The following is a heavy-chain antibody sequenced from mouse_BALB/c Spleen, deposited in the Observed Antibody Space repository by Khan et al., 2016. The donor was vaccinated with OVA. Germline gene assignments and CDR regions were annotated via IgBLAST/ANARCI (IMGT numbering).Heavy chain of an antibody. J-gene: IGHJ4*01. V-gene: IGHV9-3-1*01. D-gene: IGHD2-10*01. CDR3: ASPPYFSYVLDN. CDR2: INTYTGEP. CDR1: GHTFTKFG. Sequence: QVQLKQSGPEVKKPGETVKISCKASGHTFTKFGMNWVKQAPGKGLKWMGWINTYTGEPTYADDFNGRFAFSLETSASTAYLQINILKNENTATYVDASPPYFSYVLDNWGQGTSVTVSS.